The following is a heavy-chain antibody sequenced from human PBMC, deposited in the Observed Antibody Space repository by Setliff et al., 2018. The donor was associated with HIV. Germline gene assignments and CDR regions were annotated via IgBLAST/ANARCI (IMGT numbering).Heavy chain of an antibody. CDR2: IIPISGTA. D-gene: IGHD3-3*01. V-gene: IGHV1-69*06. CDR1: GGTFSNYG. Sequence: ASVKVSFKASGGTFSNYGMSWVRQAPGQGLEWMGGIIPISGTANYAQRFQGKVTTTADKSTSTAYMELTSLRFDDTAMYYCVRGVQSPPHYSYYYMDVWGEGTMVTVSS. J-gene: IGHJ6*03. CDR3: VRGVQSPPHYSYYYMDV.